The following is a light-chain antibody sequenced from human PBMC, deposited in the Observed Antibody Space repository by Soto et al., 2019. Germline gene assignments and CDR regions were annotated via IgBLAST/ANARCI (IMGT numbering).Light chain of an antibody. CDR2: AAS. CDR3: QNYNSALGT. CDR1: RDISYY. J-gene: IGKJ1*01. V-gene: IGKV1-27*01. Sequence: DIQMTQSPSSLSASVGDRVTITCRASRDISYYLAWYQQKPGKIPKLLIYAASTLQSGVPSRFSGSGSGTDFTLTISSLQPEDVAPYYCQNYNSALGTFGQGTKVEIK.